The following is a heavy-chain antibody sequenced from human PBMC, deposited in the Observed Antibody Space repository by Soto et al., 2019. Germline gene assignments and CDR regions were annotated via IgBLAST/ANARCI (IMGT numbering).Heavy chain of an antibody. CDR1: GLSLSTSGEA. Sequence: QITLKESGPALVKHTQTLTLTCTFSGLSLSTSGEAVGWIRQPPGKALDWLALIYWDDDKRYNPTLKTRLTIPKDTSKNQVVLTLTNMDPVDTATYYCAHYVSTSPAGWFAPWGQGILVPVSS. D-gene: IGHD3-10*02. CDR3: AHYVSTSPAGWFAP. CDR2: IYWDDDK. J-gene: IGHJ5*02. V-gene: IGHV2-5*02.